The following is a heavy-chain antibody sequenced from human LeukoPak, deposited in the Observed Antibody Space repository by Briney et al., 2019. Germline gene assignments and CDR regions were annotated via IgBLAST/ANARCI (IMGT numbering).Heavy chain of an antibody. J-gene: IGHJ4*02. CDR3: ARAPAWYSSSWYYFDY. V-gene: IGHV4-34*01. Sequence: SETLSLTCGVSDGSFSNYYWSWFRQSPGEGLEWIAEIYPGETAKYNPSLWSRVTISADTSKSQCSLTLTSVTAADTAVYYCARAPAWYSSSWYYFDYWGQGTLVTVSS. CDR2: IYPGETA. D-gene: IGHD6-13*01. CDR1: DGSFSNYY.